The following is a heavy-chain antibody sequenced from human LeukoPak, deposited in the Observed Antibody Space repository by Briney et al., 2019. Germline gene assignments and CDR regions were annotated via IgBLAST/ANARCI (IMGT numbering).Heavy chain of an antibody. Sequence: GGSLRLSCAASGFTFSSYAMSWVRQAPGKGLEWVSAISGSGGSTYYADSVKGRFTISRDNSKNTLYLQMNSLRAEDTAVYYCAKDLYDYVWGSYRYTHWGQGTLVTVSS. CDR2: ISGSGGST. J-gene: IGHJ4*02. V-gene: IGHV3-23*01. CDR1: GFTFSSYA. D-gene: IGHD3-16*02. CDR3: AKDLYDYVWGSYRYTH.